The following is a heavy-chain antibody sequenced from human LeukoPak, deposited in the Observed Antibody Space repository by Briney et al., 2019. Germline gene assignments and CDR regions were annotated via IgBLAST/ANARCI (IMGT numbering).Heavy chain of an antibody. CDR3: ARGGAARPDY. CDR1: GFTVSGTH. D-gene: IGHD6-6*01. J-gene: IGHJ4*02. V-gene: IGHV3-48*01. CDR2: ISSSSSSI. Sequence: GGSLRLSCAASGFTVSGTHMSWVRQAPGKGLEWVSYISSSSSSIYYADSVKGRFTISRDNAKNSLFLQMNSLRAEDTAVYYCARGGAARPDYWGQGTLVTVSS.